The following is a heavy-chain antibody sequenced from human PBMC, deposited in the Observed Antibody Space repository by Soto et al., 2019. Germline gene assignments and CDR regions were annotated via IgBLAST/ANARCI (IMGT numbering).Heavy chain of an antibody. CDR2: ISYDGNKK. J-gene: IGHJ4*02. V-gene: IGHV3-30*18. CDR3: ANAGGSGDCIDF. D-gene: IGHD2-21*02. Sequence: QVQLVQSGGGVVQPGRSLRLSCAASGFTFSTYGMHWVRQAPGKGLEWVAFISYDGNKKYFADSVKGRFTISRDNSKNTLYLHMNSLRAEDTAIYYCANAGGSGDCIDFWGQGTLVTVSS. CDR1: GFTFSTYG.